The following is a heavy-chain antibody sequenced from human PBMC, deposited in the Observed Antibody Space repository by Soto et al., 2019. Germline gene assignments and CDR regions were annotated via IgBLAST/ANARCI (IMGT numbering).Heavy chain of an antibody. CDR2: IYPGDSDT. D-gene: IGHD3-10*01. J-gene: IGHJ4*01. CDR1: GYSFTTYW. Sequence: GETLKISCKGSGYSFTTYWIAWVRQMPGKGLEWVGIIYPGDSDTRYSPSFEGHVTISVDKSISTAFLQWDSLKASDNAIYYCARHSTSAPKDYWGQGTLVTVSS. CDR3: ARHSTSAPKDY. V-gene: IGHV5-51*01.